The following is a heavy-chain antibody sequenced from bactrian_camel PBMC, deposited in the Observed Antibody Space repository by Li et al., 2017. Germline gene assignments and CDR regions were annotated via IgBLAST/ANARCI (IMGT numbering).Heavy chain of an antibody. CDR1: GITHSPYC. D-gene: IGHD1*01. CDR2: MEPDGSL. J-gene: IGHJ6*01. V-gene: IGHV3S1*01. CDR3: AAARFRPGCPARASSFDA. Sequence: QVQLVESGGGDVRPGGSLTLSCRFSGITHSPYCLQWYRRPPGGEREGVSMMEPDGSLDYIDSVQGRFAISRVDANNTLYLQMNSLEPEDTAIYYCAAARFRPGCPARASSFDAWGQGTQVTVS.